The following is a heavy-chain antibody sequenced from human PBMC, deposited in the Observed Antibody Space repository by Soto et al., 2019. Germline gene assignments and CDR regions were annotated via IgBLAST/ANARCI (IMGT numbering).Heavy chain of an antibody. D-gene: IGHD6-19*01. CDR3: ARDRSSGWGFHYYYYGMDV. J-gene: IGHJ6*02. CDR1: GFTFSSYS. Sequence: GGSLRLSCAASGFTFSSYSMNWVRQAPGKGLEWVSYISSSSSTIYYADSVKGRFTISRDNAKNSLYLQMNSLRDEDTAVYYCARDRSSGWGFHYYYYGMDVWGQGTTVTVSS. CDR2: ISSSSSTI. V-gene: IGHV3-48*02.